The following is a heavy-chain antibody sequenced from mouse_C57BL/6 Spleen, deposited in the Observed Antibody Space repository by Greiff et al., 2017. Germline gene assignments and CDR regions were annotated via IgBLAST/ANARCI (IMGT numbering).Heavy chain of an antibody. V-gene: IGHV1-80*01. J-gene: IGHJ2*01. D-gene: IGHD2-14*01. CDR2: IYTGDGDT. Sequence: QVQLQQSGAELVKPGASVTISCKASGYAFSSYWMNWVKQRPGQGLEWIGQIYTGDGDTNYNGTFEGKATLTADKASSTAYMQLSSLTSEESAVYFCASRCYSRGNYFDYWREGITLTV. CDR1: GYAFSSYW. CDR3: ASRCYSRGNYFDY.